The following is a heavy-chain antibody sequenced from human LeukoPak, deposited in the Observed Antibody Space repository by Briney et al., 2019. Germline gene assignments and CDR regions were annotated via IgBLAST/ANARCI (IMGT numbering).Heavy chain of an antibody. J-gene: IGHJ5*02. Sequence: SETLSLTCTVSGGSISSYYWSWLRQPPGKGLEWIGYIYYSGSTNYNPSLKSRVTISVDTSKNQFSLKLSSVTAADTAVYYCARGTEYFDWFWFDPWGQGTLVTVSS. CDR2: IYYSGST. V-gene: IGHV4-59*01. D-gene: IGHD3-9*01. CDR3: ARGTEYFDWFWFDP. CDR1: GGSISSYY.